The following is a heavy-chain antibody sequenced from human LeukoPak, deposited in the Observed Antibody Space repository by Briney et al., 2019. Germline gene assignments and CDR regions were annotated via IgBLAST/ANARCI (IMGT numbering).Heavy chain of an antibody. D-gene: IGHD6-6*01. V-gene: IGHV3-23*01. J-gene: IGHJ1*01. Sequence: PGGSLRLSCAASGFTFSSYAMSWVRQAPGKGLEWVSAISGSGGSTYYADSVKGRFTISRDNAKNSLYLQMNSLRAEDTAVYYCAKVEYSSNIPQHWGQGTLVTVSS. CDR3: AKVEYSSNIPQH. CDR1: GFTFSSYA. CDR2: ISGSGGST.